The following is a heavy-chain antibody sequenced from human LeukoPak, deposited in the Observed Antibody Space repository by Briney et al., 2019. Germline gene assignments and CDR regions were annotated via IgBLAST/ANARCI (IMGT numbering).Heavy chain of an antibody. CDR3: TKGYSSTDAFDI. J-gene: IGHJ3*02. Sequence: SVKVSCKASGGTFSSYAISWVRQAPGQGLEWMGGIIPIFGTANYAQKFQGRVTITADESTSTAYMELSSLRSEDTAVYYGTKGYSSTDAFDIWGQGTMVTVSS. V-gene: IGHV1-69*01. CDR1: GGTFSSYA. D-gene: IGHD3-10*01. CDR2: IIPIFGTA.